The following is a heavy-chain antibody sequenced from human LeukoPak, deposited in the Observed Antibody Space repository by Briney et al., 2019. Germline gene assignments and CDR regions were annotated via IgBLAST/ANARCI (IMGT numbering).Heavy chain of an antibody. CDR1: GFTFSSYS. CDR3: ARGLYGDYVGVDY. Sequence: QSGGSLRLSCAASGFTFSSYSMNWVRQVSGKGLEWVSYISSTSSAIYYADSVKGRFTISRDSAKSSLYLQMNSLRNEDTAVYYCARGLYGDYVGVDYWGQGTLVTVSS. D-gene: IGHD4-17*01. J-gene: IGHJ4*02. CDR2: ISSTSSAI. V-gene: IGHV3-48*02.